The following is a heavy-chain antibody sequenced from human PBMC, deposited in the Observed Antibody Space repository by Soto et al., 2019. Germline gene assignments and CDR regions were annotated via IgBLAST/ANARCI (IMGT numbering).Heavy chain of an antibody. CDR3: ARDTTVTAIDY. D-gene: IGHD4-17*01. CDR1: GGSFSGYY. V-gene: IGHV4-34*01. Sequence: PSETLSLTCAVYGGSFSGYYWSWIRQPPGKGLEWIGEINHSGSTNYNPSLKSRLTISVDTSKNQFSLKLSSVTAADTAVYYCARDTTVTAIDYWGQGTLVTVSS. CDR2: INHSGST. J-gene: IGHJ4*02.